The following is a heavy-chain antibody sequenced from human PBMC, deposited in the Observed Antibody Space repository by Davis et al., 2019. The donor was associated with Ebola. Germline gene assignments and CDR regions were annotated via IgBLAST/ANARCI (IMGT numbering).Heavy chain of an antibody. CDR1: GYIFTKYW. D-gene: IGHD2-2*01. CDR2: IYPGDSET. CDR3: ARRTYQLLYIDFEWCAFDI. J-gene: IGHJ3*02. Sequence: GESLKISCKGSGYIFTKYWIGWVRQMPGKGLEWMGIIYPGDSETRYSPSFQGQVTISADKSISTAYLQWSSLKASDTAMYYCARRTYQLLYIDFEWCAFDIWGQGTMVTVSS. V-gene: IGHV5-51*01.